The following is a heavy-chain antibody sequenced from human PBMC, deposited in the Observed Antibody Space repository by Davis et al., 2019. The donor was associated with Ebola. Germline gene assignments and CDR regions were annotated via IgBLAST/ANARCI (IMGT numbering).Heavy chain of an antibody. CDR1: GYTFTGYY. V-gene: IGHV1-2*02. Sequence: ASVTVSCKASGYTFTGYYMHWVRQAPGQGLEWMGWINPNSGGTNYAQKFQGRVTMTRDTSISTAYMELSRLRSDDTAVYYCARSSALSYYFDYWGQGTLVTVSS. CDR3: ARSSALSYYFDY. J-gene: IGHJ4*02. D-gene: IGHD2/OR15-2a*01. CDR2: INPNSGGT.